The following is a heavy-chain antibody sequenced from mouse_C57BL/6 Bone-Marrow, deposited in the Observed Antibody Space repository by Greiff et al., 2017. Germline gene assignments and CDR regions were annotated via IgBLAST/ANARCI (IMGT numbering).Heavy chain of an antibody. CDR1: GFTFSDAW. CDR3: TRATVVGYFDV. V-gene: IGHV6-6*01. Sequence: EVHLVESGGGLVQPGGSMKLSCAASGFTFSDAWMDWVRQSPEKGLEWVAEIRNKANNHATYYAESVKGRFTISRDDSKSSVYLQMNSLRAEDTGIYYCTRATVVGYFDVWGTGTTVTVSS. CDR2: IRNKANNHAT. J-gene: IGHJ1*03. D-gene: IGHD1-1*01.